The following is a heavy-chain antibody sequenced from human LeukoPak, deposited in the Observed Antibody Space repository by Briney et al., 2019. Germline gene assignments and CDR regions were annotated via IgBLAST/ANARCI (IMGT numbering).Heavy chain of an antibody. CDR3: AKAIAAAGKLFDY. CDR2: ISGSGGST. D-gene: IGHD6-13*01. J-gene: IGHJ4*02. CDR1: GFTFSSYA. V-gene: IGHV3-23*01. Sequence: GGSLRLSYAASGFTFSSYAMSWVRQAPGKGLEWVSAISGSGGSTYYADSVKGRFTISRDNSKNTLYLQMNSLRAEDTAVYYCAKAIAAAGKLFDYWGQGTLVTVSS.